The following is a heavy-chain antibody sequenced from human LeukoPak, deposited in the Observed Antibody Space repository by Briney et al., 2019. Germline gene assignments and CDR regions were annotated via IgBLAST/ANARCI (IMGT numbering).Heavy chain of an antibody. CDR2: IHTSGSA. CDR3: VREGPVAGR. V-gene: IGHV4-4*07. J-gene: IGHJ1*01. CDR1: GDSIRSFY. Sequence: SETLSLTCTVSGDSIRSFYWSWIRQPAGKGRQWIGRIHTSGSANYNPSLKRRVTISVDTYKKQFSLKQTSVTAADTGVYYCVREGPVAGRWGQGTLVTVSS. D-gene: IGHD2-15*01.